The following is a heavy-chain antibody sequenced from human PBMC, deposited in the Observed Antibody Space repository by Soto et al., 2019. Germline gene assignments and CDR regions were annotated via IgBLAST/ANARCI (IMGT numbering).Heavy chain of an antibody. V-gene: IGHV4-59*01. Sequence: SETLSLTCTVSGGSISIYYLSWIRKPPGKGLEWIGYIYYSGSTNYNPSLKSRVTISVDTSKNQFSLKLSSVTAADTAVYYCERVRGFTYGYDVFDIWGKGTMVTVSS. CDR1: GGSISIYY. J-gene: IGHJ3*02. D-gene: IGHD5-18*01. CDR2: IYYSGST. CDR3: ERVRGFTYGYDVFDI.